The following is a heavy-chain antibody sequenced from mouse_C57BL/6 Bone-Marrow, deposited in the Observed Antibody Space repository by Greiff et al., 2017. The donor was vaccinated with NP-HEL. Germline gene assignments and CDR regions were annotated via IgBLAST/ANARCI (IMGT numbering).Heavy chain of an antibody. CDR1: GFTFSDYG. CDR3: ARRIYYDYGGFAY. D-gene: IGHD2-4*01. CDR2: ISSGSSTI. J-gene: IGHJ3*01. Sequence: EVQLVESGGGLVKPGGSLKLSCAASGFTFSDYGMHWVRRAPEKGLEWVAYISSGSSTIYYADTVKGRFTISRDNAKNTLFLQMTSLRSEDTAMYYCARRIYYDYGGFAYWGQGTLVTVSA. V-gene: IGHV5-17*01.